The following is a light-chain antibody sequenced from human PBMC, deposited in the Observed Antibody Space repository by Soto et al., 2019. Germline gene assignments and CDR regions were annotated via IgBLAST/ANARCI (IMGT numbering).Light chain of an antibody. CDR2: DAS. V-gene: IGKV3-15*01. CDR3: QQYIRRPLS. CDR1: QDVTNS. J-gene: IGKJ5*01. Sequence: EILMPQSPATLSLSPGEGVTLSCRAAQDVTNSVAWYQQKSGQAPRLLIYDASARASGVSARFSGSGSGTDFTLTISGLQAEDFAVDFCQQYIRRPLSFGQGTRLEI.